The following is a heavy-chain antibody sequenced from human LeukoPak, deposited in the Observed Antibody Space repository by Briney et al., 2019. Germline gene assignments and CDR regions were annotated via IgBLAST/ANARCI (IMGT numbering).Heavy chain of an antibody. J-gene: IGHJ3*02. Sequence: GGSLRLSCAASGFTFSRYWMSWVRQAPGKGLEMVANINQDGSVKFYRHSVKGHFTISRDNAKNSLYLQMNSPRADDTALYYCARDREGSRDAFDIWGQGTMVTVSS. D-gene: IGHD1-26*01. V-gene: IGHV3-7*01. CDR3: ARDREGSRDAFDI. CDR2: INQDGSVK. CDR1: GFTFSRYW.